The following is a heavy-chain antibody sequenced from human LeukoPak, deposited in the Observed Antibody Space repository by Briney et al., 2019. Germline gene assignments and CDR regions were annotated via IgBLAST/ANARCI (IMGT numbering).Heavy chain of an antibody. CDR1: GGSFSGYY. Sequence: SETLSLTCAVYGGSFSGYYWSWIRQPPGKGLEWIGEINHSGSTNYNPSLKSRVTISVDTSKNQFSLKLSSVTAADTAVYYCARHAAYSSSWYSDYWGQGTLVTVSS. V-gene: IGHV4-34*01. D-gene: IGHD6-13*01. CDR3: ARHAAYSSSWYSDY. J-gene: IGHJ4*02. CDR2: INHSGST.